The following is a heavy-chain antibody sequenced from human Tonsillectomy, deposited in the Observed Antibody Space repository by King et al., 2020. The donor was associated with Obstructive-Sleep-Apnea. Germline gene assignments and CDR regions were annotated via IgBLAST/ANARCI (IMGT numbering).Heavy chain of an antibody. V-gene: IGHV1-2*02. CDR3: ARDMHAYESTSPAY. CDR1: GYTFTGDY. J-gene: IGHJ4*02. D-gene: IGHD3-22*01. Sequence: QLVQSGAEVKKPGASVKVSCKASGYTFTGDYIHWGRQAPGQGLQWMGWIRPNRGATEYAQKFQDRVTMTRDTSITTAYMDLSRLRPDDTAIYYCARDMHAYESTSPAYWGQGTPVTVSS. CDR2: IRPNRGAT.